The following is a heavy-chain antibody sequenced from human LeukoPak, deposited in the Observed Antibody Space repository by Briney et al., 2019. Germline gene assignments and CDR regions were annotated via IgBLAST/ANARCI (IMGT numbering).Heavy chain of an antibody. V-gene: IGHV3-21*01. CDR2: ISSSSSYI. CDR1: GFTFSSYS. J-gene: IGHJ4*02. D-gene: IGHD3-16*01. Sequence: SPGGSLRLSCAASGFTFSSYSMNWVRQAPGKGLEWVSSISSSSSYIYYADSVKGRFTISRDNAKNSLYLQMNSLRAEDTAVYFCARETLGEVGDDYFDYWGQGTLVTVSS. CDR3: ARETLGEVGDDYFDY.